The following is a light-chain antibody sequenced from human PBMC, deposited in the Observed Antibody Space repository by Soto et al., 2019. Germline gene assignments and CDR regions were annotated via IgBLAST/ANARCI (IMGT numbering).Light chain of an antibody. J-gene: IGLJ2*01. V-gene: IGLV1-44*01. CDR3: ATWDDSLNGVV. CDR1: SFNIGSNT. Sequence: QSVLTQPPSASGTPGQRVTISCSGSSFNIGSNTVNWYQQLPGMAPKFLIYINNQRPSGVPDRFSGSKSGTSASLAISGLQSEDEADYYCATWDDSLNGVVFGGGTKLTVL. CDR2: INN.